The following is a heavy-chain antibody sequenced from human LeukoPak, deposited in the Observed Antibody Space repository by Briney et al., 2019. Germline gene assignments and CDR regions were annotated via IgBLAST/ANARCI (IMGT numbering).Heavy chain of an antibody. CDR2: IYNSGST. CDR1: GGSISSYY. J-gene: IGHJ5*02. D-gene: IGHD3-10*01. V-gene: IGHV4-59*01. CDR3: ARENMVRGVISCFDP. Sequence: SETLSLTCTVSGGSISSYYWSWIRQPPGKGLEWIGYIYNSGSTNYHPSLQSRVAISVDTSKNQLSLKLSSVTAADTGVYYCARENMVRGVISCFDPWGQETLVSVSS.